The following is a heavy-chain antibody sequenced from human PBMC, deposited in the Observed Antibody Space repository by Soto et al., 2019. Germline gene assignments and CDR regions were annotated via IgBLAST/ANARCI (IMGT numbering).Heavy chain of an antibody. J-gene: IGHJ4*02. CDR2: IYYSGST. CDR1: GDSFSSGGSY. D-gene: IGHD2-2*01. CDR3: ARGSSSTTY. Sequence: SEPLSLTCTVSGDSFSSGGSYWSWIRQHPGKGLAWIGYIYYSGSTYYNPSLKSRVTITVDTSKNQFSLKLSSVTAADTAVYYCARGSSSTTYWGQGTLVTVSS. V-gene: IGHV4-31*03.